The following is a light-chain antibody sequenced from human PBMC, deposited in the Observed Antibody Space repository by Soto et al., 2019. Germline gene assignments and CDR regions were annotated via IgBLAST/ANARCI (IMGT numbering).Light chain of an antibody. CDR2: QVS. CDR1: QSLVHSDGNTY. V-gene: IGKV2-30*02. CDR3: MQGTYWPYT. J-gene: IGKJ2*01. Sequence: DVVMTQSPLSLPVTLGQSASISCRPSQSLVHSDGNTYLIWLQQRPGQSPRRLIYQVSHRDSGVTDGFSGSGSGIDFTLKISRVEAEDVGIYYCMQGTYWPYTFGQGTKLEIK.